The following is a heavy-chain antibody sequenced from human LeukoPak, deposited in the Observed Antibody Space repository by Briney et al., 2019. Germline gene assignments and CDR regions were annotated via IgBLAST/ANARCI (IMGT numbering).Heavy chain of an antibody. CDR2: IYYSGNT. J-gene: IGHJ4*02. CDR1: GGSISNYY. D-gene: IGHD6-19*01. CDR3: ARPTGSGWYYFDY. V-gene: IGHV4-59*01. Sequence: PAETLSLTCTVSGGSISNYYWSWIRQPPGKGLEWVGYIYYSGNTNYNPTPKSRVTISVDASKTQFSLRLSSVTDAATAVYYCARPTGSGWYYFDYWGQGTLVTASS.